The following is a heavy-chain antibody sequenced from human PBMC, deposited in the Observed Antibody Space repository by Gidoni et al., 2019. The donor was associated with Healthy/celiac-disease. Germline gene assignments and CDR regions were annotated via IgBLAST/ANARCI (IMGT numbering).Heavy chain of an antibody. Sequence: QLQLQESGPGLVKPSETLSLTCSVPGGSIRSRKYYWGWIRQPPGKGLEWIGSICYSGSTYQNPSLKSRVTISVDTSKNQFSRKLSSVTAADTAVYYCARDLGDYGGNQIDYWGQGTLVTVSS. CDR2: ICYSGST. CDR1: GGSIRSRKYY. CDR3: ARDLGDYGGNQIDY. J-gene: IGHJ4*02. V-gene: IGHV4-39*07. D-gene: IGHD4-17*01.